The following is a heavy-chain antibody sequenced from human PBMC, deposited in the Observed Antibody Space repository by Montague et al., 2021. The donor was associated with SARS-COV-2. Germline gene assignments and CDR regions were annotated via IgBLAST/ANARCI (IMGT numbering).Heavy chain of an antibody. V-gene: IGHV6-1*01. CDR2: TYYRSKWYN. CDR1: GDSVSSNLAT. Sequence: CAISGDSVSSNLATWNWITQSPSRGLEWLGRTYYRSKWYNDYAESVKSRITIDPDTSKHQFSLHLSSVTPENTAVYYCARIPVGSKYYFDFWGQGTLVTVSS. D-gene: IGHD2-2*01. J-gene: IGHJ4*02. CDR3: ARIPVGSKYYFDF.